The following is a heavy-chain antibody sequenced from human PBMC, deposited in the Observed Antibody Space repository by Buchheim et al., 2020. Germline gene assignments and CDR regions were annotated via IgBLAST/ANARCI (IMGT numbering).Heavy chain of an antibody. J-gene: IGHJ5*02. CDR2: IYTSGST. CDR1: GGSISSGSYY. V-gene: IGHV4-61*02. CDR3: ARDSGYSGYDYWFDP. Sequence: QVQLQESGPGLVKPSQTLSLTCTVSGGSISSGSYYWSWIRQPAGKGLEWIGRIYTSGSTNYNPSLKSRVTISVDTSTNQFSLKLSSVTAADTAVYYCARDSGYSGYDYWFDPWGQGTL. D-gene: IGHD5-12*01.